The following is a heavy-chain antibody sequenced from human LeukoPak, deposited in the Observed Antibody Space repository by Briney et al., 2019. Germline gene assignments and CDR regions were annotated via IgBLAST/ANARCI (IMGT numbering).Heavy chain of an antibody. D-gene: IGHD4-11*01. CDR2: ISGSGDNM. J-gene: IGHJ4*02. V-gene: IGHV3-23*01. CDR1: KFTFNNYA. Sequence: GGSLRLSCLASKFTFNNYAMTWVRQAPGKGLEWVSSISGSGDNMDYADSVKGRFTISRDKSKNTLYLQMNSLRAEDTAVYYCAKEIWPTVTTPGRTYFDYWGQGTLVTVSS. CDR3: AKEIWPTVTTPGRTYFDY.